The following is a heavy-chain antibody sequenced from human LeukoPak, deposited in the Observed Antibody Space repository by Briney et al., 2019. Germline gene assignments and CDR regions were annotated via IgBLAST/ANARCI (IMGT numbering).Heavy chain of an antibody. V-gene: IGHV1-69*13. CDR1: GYTFTGYY. CDR3: ARDGTGVGATSPGY. Sequence: ASVKVSCKASGYTFTGYYMHWVRQAPGQGLEWMGGIIPIFGTANYAQKFQGRVTITADESTSTAYMELSSLRSEDTAVYYCARDGTGVGATSPGYWGQGTLVTVSS. CDR2: IIPIFGTA. D-gene: IGHD1-26*01. J-gene: IGHJ4*02.